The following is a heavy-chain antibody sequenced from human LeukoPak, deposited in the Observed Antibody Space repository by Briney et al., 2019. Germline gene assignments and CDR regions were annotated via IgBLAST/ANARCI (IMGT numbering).Heavy chain of an antibody. Sequence: PGGSLRLSCVASGFPFSSYWMTWVRQAPGKGLEWVANIKQDGSKKSYVDSVKGRFTISRDNAKSSLYLQMNSLRAEDTAVYYCAKPQNTAMVYYFHYWGQGTLVTVSS. CDR2: IKQDGSKK. J-gene: IGHJ4*02. D-gene: IGHD5-18*01. V-gene: IGHV3-7*03. CDR1: GFPFSSYW. CDR3: AKPQNTAMVYYFHY.